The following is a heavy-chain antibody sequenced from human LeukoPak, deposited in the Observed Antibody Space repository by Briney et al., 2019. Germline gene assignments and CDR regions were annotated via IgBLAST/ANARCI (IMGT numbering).Heavy chain of an antibody. CDR1: GFTFDDYA. V-gene: IGHV3-9*01. CDR3: ATYGARYCSGGSCYTTSNY. CDR2: ISWNSGSI. Sequence: TGRSLRLSCAAPGFTFDDYAMHWVRQAPGKGLGGGAVISWNSGSIGYADSVKGRFTISRDNAKNSLYLQMNSLRAEDTALYYCATYGARYCSGGSCYTTSNYWGQGTLVTVSS. D-gene: IGHD2-15*01. J-gene: IGHJ4*02.